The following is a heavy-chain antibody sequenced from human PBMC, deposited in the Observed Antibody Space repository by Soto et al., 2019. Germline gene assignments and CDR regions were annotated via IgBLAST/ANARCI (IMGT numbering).Heavy chain of an antibody. D-gene: IGHD3-10*01. CDR1: GDSVSSNSAA. CDR2: TYYRSKWYN. CDR3: ARDIIRTLRSTGIGHDAFDI. Sequence: KQSQTLSLTCAISGDSVSSNSAAWNWIRQSPSRGLEWLGRTYYRSKWYNDYAVSVKSRITINPDTSKNQFSLQLNSVTPEDTAVYYCARDIIRTLRSTGIGHDAFDIWGQGTMVTVSS. J-gene: IGHJ3*02. V-gene: IGHV6-1*01.